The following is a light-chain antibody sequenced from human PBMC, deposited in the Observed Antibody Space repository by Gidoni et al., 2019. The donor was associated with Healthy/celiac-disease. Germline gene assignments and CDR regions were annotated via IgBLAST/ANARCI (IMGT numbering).Light chain of an antibody. V-gene: IGLV1-40*01. CDR2: GTS. CDR3: QSYDSSLSGSGV. Sequence: QSVLTHHPSVSGAPGQRVTISCTGSSSNIGAGYDVHWYQQLPGTAPKLLIYGTSNRPSGVPDRFSGSKSGTSASLAITGLQAEDEADYYCQSYDSSLSGSGVFGGGTKLTVL. J-gene: IGLJ3*02. CDR1: SSNIGAGYD.